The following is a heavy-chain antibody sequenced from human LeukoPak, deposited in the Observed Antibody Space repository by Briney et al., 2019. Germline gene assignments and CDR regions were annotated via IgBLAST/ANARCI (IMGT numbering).Heavy chain of an antibody. V-gene: IGHV3-7*01. CDR2: IKEDGSEK. CDR3: ARQPFDY. Sequence: PGRSLRLSCAASGFTLSSYGMHWVRQAPGKGLEWVANIKEDGSEKYYVDSVKGRFTISRDNAKNSLYLQMNSLRAEDTAVYYCARQPFDYWGQGTLVTVSS. J-gene: IGHJ4*02. CDR1: GFTLSSYG.